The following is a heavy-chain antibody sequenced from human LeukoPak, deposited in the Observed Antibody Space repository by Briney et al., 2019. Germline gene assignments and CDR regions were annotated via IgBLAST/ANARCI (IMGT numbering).Heavy chain of an antibody. Sequence: TSETLSLTCTVSGGSISSYYWSWIRQPPGKGLEWIGYIYTSGSTNYNPSLKSRVTISVDTSKNQFSLKLSSVTAADTAVYYCAREGGPKRYYYMDVWGKGTTVTVSS. CDR2: IYTSGST. D-gene: IGHD3-16*01. CDR1: GGSISSYY. CDR3: AREGGPKRYYYMDV. V-gene: IGHV4-4*09. J-gene: IGHJ6*03.